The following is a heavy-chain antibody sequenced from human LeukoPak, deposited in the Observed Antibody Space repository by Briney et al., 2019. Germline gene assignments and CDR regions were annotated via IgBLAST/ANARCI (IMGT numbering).Heavy chain of an antibody. Sequence: GGSLRLSCAASGLTFSTYAMRWIRQAPGQGLEWVSSIGGGGTTSYADSVKGRFTISRDLSKITVYLQMNSLRAEDTAVYYCAQDRGARYPFGMDVWGQGTTVTVSS. J-gene: IGHJ6*02. CDR1: GLTFSTYA. CDR3: AQDRGARYPFGMDV. D-gene: IGHD2-2*01. CDR2: IGGGGTT. V-gene: IGHV3-23*01.